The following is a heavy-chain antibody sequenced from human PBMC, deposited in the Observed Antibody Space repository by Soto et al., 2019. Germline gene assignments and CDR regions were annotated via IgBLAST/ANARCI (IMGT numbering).Heavy chain of an antibody. D-gene: IGHD5-18*01. Sequence: QVQLVQSGAEVKKPESSVKVSCQAPGGTFSTYAISWVRQAPGQGLEWMGGIIPMFGTANYAQRFQDRVTITADESTNTVYMELSSLRSEDTAVYFCASGIQLCVRRINNGYSGWGQGTLVTVSS. CDR3: ASGIQLCVRRINNGYSG. V-gene: IGHV1-69*12. J-gene: IGHJ4*02. CDR1: GGTFSTYA. CDR2: IIPMFGTA.